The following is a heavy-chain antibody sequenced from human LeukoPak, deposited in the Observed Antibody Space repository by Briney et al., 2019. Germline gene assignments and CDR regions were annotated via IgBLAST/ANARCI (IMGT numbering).Heavy chain of an antibody. Sequence: PGGSLRLSCAASGFTFSNYAMSWVRQVPGKGLECVSTISGSGGSTYYADSLKGRFSISRDNSKNTLFLQMKSLRAEDTAVYYCAKERGYTSGLGTLDYWGQGTLVTVST. V-gene: IGHV3-23*01. CDR3: AKERGYTSGLGTLDY. D-gene: IGHD6-19*01. J-gene: IGHJ4*02. CDR2: ISGSGGST. CDR1: GFTFSNYA.